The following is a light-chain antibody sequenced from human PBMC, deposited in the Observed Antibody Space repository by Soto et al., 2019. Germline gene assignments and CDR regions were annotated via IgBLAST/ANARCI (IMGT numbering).Light chain of an antibody. V-gene: IGKV1-8*01. CDR1: QGISSY. Sequence: AIRMTQSPSSLSASTGDRVTITCRASQGISSYLAWYQQKPGKAPKFLISHASRLQNGVPSRFSGSGSGTDFTLTISRLEPEDFAVYYCQQHGTSPITFGQGTRLEIK. CDR3: QQHGTSPIT. J-gene: IGKJ5*01. CDR2: HAS.